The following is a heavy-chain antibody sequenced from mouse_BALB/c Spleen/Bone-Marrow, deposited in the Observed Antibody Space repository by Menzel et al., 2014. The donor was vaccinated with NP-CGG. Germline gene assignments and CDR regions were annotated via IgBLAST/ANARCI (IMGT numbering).Heavy chain of an antibody. CDR1: GYTFSSDY. Sequence: AQLQQSGAELVKPGASVKLSCKASGYTFSSDYMYWVKQRPGRGLEWIGEINPSNGGTNFNEKFKSKATLTVDKSSSTAYMQLSSLTSEDSAVYYCTRSRRAMDYWGQGTSVTVSS. V-gene: IGHV1S81*02. CDR2: INPSNGGT. CDR3: TRSRRAMDY. D-gene: IGHD2-12*01. J-gene: IGHJ4*01.